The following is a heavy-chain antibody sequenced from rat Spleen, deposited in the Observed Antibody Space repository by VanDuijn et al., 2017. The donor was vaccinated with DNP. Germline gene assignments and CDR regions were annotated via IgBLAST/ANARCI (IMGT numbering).Heavy chain of an antibody. CDR3: ARRSGRGFAY. Sequence: EVQLVESGGGLVQPGRSLKLSCAASGFTFSNYDMAWVRQAPTKGLEWVASISTSGGSTYYRDSVKGRLTVSRDNAKSTLYLQMDSLRSEDTATYYGARRSGRGFAYWGQGTLVTVSS. CDR1: GFTFSNYD. J-gene: IGHJ3*01. D-gene: IGHD5-1*01. V-gene: IGHV5-25*01. CDR2: ISTSGGST.